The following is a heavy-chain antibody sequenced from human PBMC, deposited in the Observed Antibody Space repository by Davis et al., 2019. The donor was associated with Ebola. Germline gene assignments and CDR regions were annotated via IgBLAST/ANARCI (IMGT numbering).Heavy chain of an antibody. CDR1: GFTFSSYA. J-gene: IGHJ6*02. CDR3: ARGPVYYDSSGYLLYYYYGMDV. D-gene: IGHD3-22*01. CDR2: INHSGST. V-gene: IGHV4-34*01. Sequence: GSLRLSCATSGFTFSSYAMSWVRQAPGKGLEWIGEINHSGSTNYNPSLKSRVTISVDTSKNQFSLKLSSVTAADTAVYYCARGPVYYDSSGYLLYYYYGMDVWGQGTTVTVSS.